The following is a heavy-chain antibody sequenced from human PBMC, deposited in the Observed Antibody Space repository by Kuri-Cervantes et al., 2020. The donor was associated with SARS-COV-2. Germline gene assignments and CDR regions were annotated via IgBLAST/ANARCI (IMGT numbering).Heavy chain of an antibody. J-gene: IGHJ4*02. CDR1: GFTFSSYA. V-gene: IGHV3-23*01. CDR2: ISGSGGST. D-gene: IGHD6-19*01. Sequence: GGSLRLSCAASGFTFSSYAMSWVRQAPGKGLEWVSAISGSGGSTYYADSVKGRFTISRDNSKNTLYLQMNSLRAEDTAVYYCAKDREIYSSGWYGFPLDYWGQGTLVTVSS. CDR3: AKDREIYSSGWYGFPLDY.